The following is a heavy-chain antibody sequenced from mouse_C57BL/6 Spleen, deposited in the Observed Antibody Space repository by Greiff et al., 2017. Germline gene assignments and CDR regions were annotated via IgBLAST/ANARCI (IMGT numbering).Heavy chain of an antibody. V-gene: IGHV7-3*01. CDR1: GFTFTDYY. Sequence: EVQGVESGGGLVQPGGSLSLSCAASGFTFTDYYMSWVRQPPGKALEWLGFIRNKANGYTTEYSASVKGRFTISRDNSQSILYLQMNALRAEDSATYYCARYLTGTWYFDVWGTGTTVTVSS. CDR2: IRNKANGYTT. D-gene: IGHD4-1*01. J-gene: IGHJ1*03. CDR3: ARYLTGTWYFDV.